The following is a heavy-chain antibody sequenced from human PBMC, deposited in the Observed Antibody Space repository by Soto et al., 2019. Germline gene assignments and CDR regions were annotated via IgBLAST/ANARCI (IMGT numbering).Heavy chain of an antibody. D-gene: IGHD3-10*01. V-gene: IGHV4-4*07. CDR2: VYATGTT. CDR1: ASSITNCY. CDR3: VRDGSKTLRDWFDP. Sequence: SERLSFTCSLAASSITNCYWSWILKTAGKGLEWLGRVYATGTTDYNPSLRSRVAMSVDISRKTFSLRLTSVTAADTGMYYCVRDGSKTLRDWFDPWGQGKLVTVSS. J-gene: IGHJ5*02.